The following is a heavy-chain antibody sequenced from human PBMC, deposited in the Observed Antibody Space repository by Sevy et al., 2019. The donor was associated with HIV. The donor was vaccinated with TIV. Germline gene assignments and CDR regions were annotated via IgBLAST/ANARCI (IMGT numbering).Heavy chain of an antibody. CDR1: GFTFSSYW. J-gene: IGHJ6*02. CDR3: ARVALLEPWMEGMDV. CDR2: IKQDGSEK. Sequence: GGSLRLSCAASGFTFSSYWMSWVRQAPGKGLEWVANIKQDGSEKYYVDSVKGRFTIARDKAKNSLYLQMNSLRAEDTAVYYCARVALLEPWMEGMDVWGQGTTVTVSS. V-gene: IGHV3-7*01. D-gene: IGHD3-3*01.